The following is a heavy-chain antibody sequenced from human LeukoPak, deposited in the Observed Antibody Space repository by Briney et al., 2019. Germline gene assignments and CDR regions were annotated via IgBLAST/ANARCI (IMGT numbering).Heavy chain of an antibody. V-gene: IGHV3-7*01. Sequence: GGSLRLSCAASGFTLSSYWMTWVRQAPGKGLEWVANIKYDGSERDYVDSVKGRFTISRDNAKNSLYLQMNSLRAEDTAIYYCARDIAAAGLFDYWGQGILVAVST. J-gene: IGHJ4*02. CDR3: ARDIAAAGLFDY. D-gene: IGHD6-13*01. CDR1: GFTLSSYW. CDR2: IKYDGSER.